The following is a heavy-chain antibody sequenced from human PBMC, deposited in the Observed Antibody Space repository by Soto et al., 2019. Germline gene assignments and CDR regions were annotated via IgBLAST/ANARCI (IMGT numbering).Heavy chain of an antibody. CDR1: GFTFSRHS. V-gene: IGHV3-21*01. CDR2: ISTTSSYI. CDR3: ARDGYSSGFDY. D-gene: IGHD6-19*01. Sequence: GGSLRLSCAASGFTFSRHSLNWVRQAPGKGLEWVSSISTTSSYIYYADSVKGRFTISRDNAKNSLYLQMDSLRAEDTAVYYCARDGYSSGFDYWGQGTMVTVSS. J-gene: IGHJ4*02.